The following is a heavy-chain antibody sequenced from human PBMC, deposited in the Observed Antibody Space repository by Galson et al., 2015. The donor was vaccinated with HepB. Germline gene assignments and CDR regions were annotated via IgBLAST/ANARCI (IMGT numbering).Heavy chain of an antibody. V-gene: IGHV3-30*03. CDR1: GFTFGSYG. D-gene: IGHD3-10*01. CDR3: SRVMSSYFFDY. Sequence: SLRLSCAASGFTFGSYGMHWVRQAPGKGLQWVAFISYDGSEESYADSVKGRFTISRDTSKNTLYLQMNSLGPDDTAVYFCSRVMSSYFFDYWGQGTLVTVSS. J-gene: IGHJ4*02. CDR2: ISYDGSEE.